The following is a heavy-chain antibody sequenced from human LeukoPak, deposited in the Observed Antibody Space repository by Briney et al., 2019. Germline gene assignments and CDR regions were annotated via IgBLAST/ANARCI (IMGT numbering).Heavy chain of an antibody. V-gene: IGHV4-30-2*01. CDR2: IYHSGST. CDR1: GGSISSGGYY. CDR3: ARDSGSYFTYYFDY. D-gene: IGHD1-26*01. Sequence: SQTLSLTCTVSGGSISSGGYYWSWIRQPPGKGLEWIGYIYHSGSTYYNPSLKSRVTISVDRSKNQFSLKLSSVTAADTAVYYCARDSGSYFTYYFDYWGQGTLVTVSS. J-gene: IGHJ4*02.